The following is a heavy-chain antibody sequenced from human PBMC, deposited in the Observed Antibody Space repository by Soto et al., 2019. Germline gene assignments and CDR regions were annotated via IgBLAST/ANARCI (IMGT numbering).Heavy chain of an antibody. J-gene: IGHJ5*02. CDR1: GGSISEKY. D-gene: IGHD6-13*01. CDR3: VASLAASGLNWLDP. Sequence: SETLSLTCIVSGGSISEKYWNWVRQPPGKGLEWIGLIFANGHTDYNPSLKSRVTMSVDASKNQLSLRLTSMTAADTAVYYCVASLAASGLNWLDPWGRGTLVTVSS. V-gene: IGHV4-4*07. CDR2: IFANGHT.